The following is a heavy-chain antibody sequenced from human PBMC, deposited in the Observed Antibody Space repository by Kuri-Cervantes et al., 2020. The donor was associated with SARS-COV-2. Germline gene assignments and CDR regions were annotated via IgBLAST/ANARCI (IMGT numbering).Heavy chain of an antibody. V-gene: IGHV3-30-3*02. J-gene: IGHJ4*02. CDR2: ISYDGSNK. Sequence: GGSLRLSCAASGFTFSSYAMHWVRQAPGKGLEWVAVISYDGSNKYYADSVKGRFTISRDNSKNTLYLQMNSLRAEDTAVYYCAKPCHNGPPGFRGQGTLVTVSS. CDR1: GFTFSSYA. D-gene: IGHD2-8*01. CDR3: AKPCHNGPPGF.